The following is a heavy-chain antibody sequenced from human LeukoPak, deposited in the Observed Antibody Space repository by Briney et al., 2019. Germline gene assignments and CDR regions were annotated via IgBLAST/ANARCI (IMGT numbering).Heavy chain of an antibody. J-gene: IGHJ6*03. CDR1: GFTFSNYG. V-gene: IGHV3-30*02. CDR3: AKGGIHRGYYYYYMDV. D-gene: IGHD6-13*01. Sequence: PGGSLRLSCAASGFTFSNYGMHWVRQAPGKGLEWVAFIRYDGSNKYYVDSVKGRFTISRDNSKNTLYLQMNSLRAEDTAVYYCAKGGIHRGYYYYYMDVWGKGTTVTISS. CDR2: IRYDGSNK.